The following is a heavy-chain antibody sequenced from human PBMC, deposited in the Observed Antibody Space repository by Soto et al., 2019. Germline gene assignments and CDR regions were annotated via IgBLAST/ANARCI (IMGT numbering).Heavy chain of an antibody. CDR2: ISAYNGNT. CDR3: ARDLWDWNHNWFDP. J-gene: IGHJ5*02. CDR1: GYTFTSYG. V-gene: IGHV1-18*04. D-gene: IGHD1-1*01. Sequence: GASVKVSCKASGYTFTSYGISWVRQAPGQGLEWMGWISAYNGNTNYAQKLQGRVTMTTDTSTSTAYMELRSLRSDDTAVYYCARDLWDWNHNWFDPWRQGTLVTVSS.